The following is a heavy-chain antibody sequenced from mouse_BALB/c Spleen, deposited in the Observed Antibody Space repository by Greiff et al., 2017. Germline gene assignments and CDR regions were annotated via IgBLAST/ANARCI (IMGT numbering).Heavy chain of an antibody. CDR3: ARTDEDYAMDY. Sequence: VQLQQPGAELVKPGTSVKLSCKASGYNFTSYWINWVKLRPGQGLEWIGDIYPGSGSTNYNEKFKSKATLTVDTSSSTAYMQLSSLASEDSALYYCARTDEDYAMDYWGQGTSVTVSS. V-gene: IGHV1-55*01. CDR2: IYPGSGST. J-gene: IGHJ4*01. CDR1: GYNFTSYW.